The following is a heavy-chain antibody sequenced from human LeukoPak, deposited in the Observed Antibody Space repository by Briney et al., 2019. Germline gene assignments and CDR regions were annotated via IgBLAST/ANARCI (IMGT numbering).Heavy chain of an antibody. CDR1: GYSISSGDY. Sequence: SETLSLTCAVSGYSISSGDYWGWIRLPPGKGLEWIGSIYHSGSTYYNPSLKSRVTISVDTSKRQFSLTLSSVTAADTAVYYCARNRSEPLGNGGSFDPWGQGTLVTVSS. D-gene: IGHD3-16*01. CDR3: ARNRSEPLGNGGSFDP. CDR2: IYHSGST. J-gene: IGHJ5*02. V-gene: IGHV4-38-2*01.